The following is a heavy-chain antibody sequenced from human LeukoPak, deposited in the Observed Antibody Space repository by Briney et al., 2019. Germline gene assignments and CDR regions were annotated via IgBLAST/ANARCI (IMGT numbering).Heavy chain of an antibody. V-gene: IGHV3-74*01. D-gene: IGHD6-19*01. Sequence: GRSLRLSCAASGFTLSSYWMHWVRQAPGKGLVWVSRIKSDGSTTNYADSVKGRFTISRDNAKNTLYLRMNSLRAEDTAVYYCARELAVGGTWFDPWGQGTLVTVSS. CDR1: GFTLSSYW. CDR3: ARELAVGGTWFDP. CDR2: IKSDGSTT. J-gene: IGHJ5*02.